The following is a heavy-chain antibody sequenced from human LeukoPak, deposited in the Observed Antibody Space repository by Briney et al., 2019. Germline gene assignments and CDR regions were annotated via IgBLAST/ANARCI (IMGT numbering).Heavy chain of an antibody. Sequence: GGSLRLSCAASGFTFSSYAMHWVRQAPGKGLEWVAVISYDGSNKYYADSVKGRFTISRDNSKNTLYLQMNSLRAEDTAVYYCAPYSSSSRSLDYWGQGTLVTVSS. D-gene: IGHD6-6*01. J-gene: IGHJ4*02. V-gene: IGHV3-30-3*01. CDR2: ISYDGSNK. CDR1: GFTFSSYA. CDR3: APYSSSSRSLDY.